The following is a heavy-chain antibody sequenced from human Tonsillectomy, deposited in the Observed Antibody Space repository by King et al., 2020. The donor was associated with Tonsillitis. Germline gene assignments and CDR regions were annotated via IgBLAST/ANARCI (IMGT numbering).Heavy chain of an antibody. V-gene: IGHV1-2*02. CDR3: ARGFYEKWLLNSPTGDTFDL. D-gene: IGHD6-19*01. CDR2: INPNNGGT. CDR1: GYTFTAFY. Sequence: VQLVESGAELKKPGASVKVSCKASGYTFTAFYMYWVRQAPGQGLELMGWINPNNGGTNYAQKFQGRVTMTRDTSISTAYMEVSRLRSDDTAVYYCARGFYEKWLLNSPTGDTFDLWGHGTMVAVSS. J-gene: IGHJ3*01.